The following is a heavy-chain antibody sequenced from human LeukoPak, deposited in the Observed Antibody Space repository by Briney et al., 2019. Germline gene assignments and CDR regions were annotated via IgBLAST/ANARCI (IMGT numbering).Heavy chain of an antibody. V-gene: IGHV4-39*01. CDR2: ISYSVST. CDR3: ARLGSTGYYDSSGSRRAALDY. D-gene: IGHD3-22*01. CDR1: GGSISSSSYY. J-gene: IGHJ4*02. Sequence: SETLSLTCTVSGGSISSSSYYWGWIRQPPGKGLEWIVSISYSVSTYYNPSLKSRVTISVDTSKNQFSLKLSSVTAADTAVYYCARLGSTGYYDSSGSRRAALDYWGQGTLVTVSS.